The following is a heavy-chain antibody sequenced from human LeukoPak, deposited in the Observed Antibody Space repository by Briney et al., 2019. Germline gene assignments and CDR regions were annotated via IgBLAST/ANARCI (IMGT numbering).Heavy chain of an antibody. D-gene: IGHD3-10*01. CDR1: GFTFSSYA. Sequence: GGSLRLSCAASGFTFSSYAMSWVRQAPGKGLEWLSYISSGSSTIYYADSVKGRFTISRDNAKNSLYLQLNSLRAEDTAVYYWARGRFGGGAFDIWGQGTMVTVSS. CDR3: ARGRFGGGAFDI. J-gene: IGHJ3*02. CDR2: ISSGSSTI. V-gene: IGHV3-48*04.